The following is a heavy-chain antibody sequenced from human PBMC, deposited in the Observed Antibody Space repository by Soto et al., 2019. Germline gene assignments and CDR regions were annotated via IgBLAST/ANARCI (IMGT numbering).Heavy chain of an antibody. CDR1: GYTFTSYD. Sequence: ASVKVSCKASGYTFTSYDINWVRQATGQGLEWMGWMNPNSGNTGYAQRFQGRVTMTRNTSISTAYMELSSLRSEDTAVYYCARVPSKRITIFGVVITNWFDPWDQGTLVTVSS. CDR2: MNPNSGNT. CDR3: ARVPSKRITIFGVVITNWFDP. J-gene: IGHJ5*02. V-gene: IGHV1-8*01. D-gene: IGHD3-3*01.